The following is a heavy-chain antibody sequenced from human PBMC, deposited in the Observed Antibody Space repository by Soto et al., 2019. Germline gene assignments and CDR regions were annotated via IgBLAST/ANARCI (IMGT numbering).Heavy chain of an antibody. CDR3: AGVASGSTWDYFDY. CDR2: IVPVFGRV. D-gene: IGHD3-10*01. CDR1: GDTFTKYA. V-gene: IGHV1-69*06. J-gene: IGHJ4*02. Sequence: QVHLVQSGAEVRKPGSSVRVSCKASGDTFTKYAISWLRQAPGQGLEWMGGIVPVFGRVTYAQRFQDRVSIIADKSTATSYLELTSLTADHTAVYYCAGVASGSTWDYFDYWGQGTLVTVSS.